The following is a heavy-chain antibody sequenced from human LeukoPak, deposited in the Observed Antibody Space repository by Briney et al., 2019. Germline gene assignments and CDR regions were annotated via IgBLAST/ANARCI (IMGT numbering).Heavy chain of an antibody. J-gene: IGHJ4*02. V-gene: IGHV1-69*04. D-gene: IGHD2-15*01. CDR2: IIPIFGIA. CDR3: ARLGYCSGGSCSWDYFDY. CDR1: GGTFSSYA. Sequence: SVKVSCKASGGTFSSYAISWVRQAPGQGLEWMGRIIPIFGIANYAQKFQGRVTTTADKSTSTAYMELSSLRSEDTAVYYCARLGYCSGGSCSWDYFDYWGQGTLVTVSS.